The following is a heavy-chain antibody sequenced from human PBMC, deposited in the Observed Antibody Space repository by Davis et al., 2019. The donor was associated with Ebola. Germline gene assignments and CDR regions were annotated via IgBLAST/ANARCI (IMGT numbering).Heavy chain of an antibody. CDR2: LYRNGKT. Sequence: GSLRLSCTVSGDSISSYYWSWIRQPPGKGLEWIGYLYRNGKTNYNSSLSSRVTISVDMSKRQVSLRLGSVTASDTAVYYCAREVRHPSGSYDYYYHGMDVWGRGTTVIVSS. V-gene: IGHV4-59*01. CDR3: AREVRHPSGSYDYYYHGMDV. D-gene: IGHD3-16*01. CDR1: GDSISSYY. J-gene: IGHJ6*02.